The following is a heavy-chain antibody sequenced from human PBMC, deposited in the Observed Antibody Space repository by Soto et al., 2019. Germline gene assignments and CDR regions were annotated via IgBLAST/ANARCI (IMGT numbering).Heavy chain of an antibody. CDR2: VSTYNGNT. D-gene: IGHD3-10*02. CDR1: GYTFTSYV. Sequence: QVQLVQSGPEVKMPGASVNVSCKASGYTFTSYVINWVRQAPGQGLEWKGRVSTYNGNTKYAQKFQGRVTMTTDTSTSTVYMHLRSLRSDDTAVYYCARERGLTASTLFGYWGQGTVVTVS. J-gene: IGHJ4*02. V-gene: IGHV1-18*01. CDR3: ARERGLTASTLFGY.